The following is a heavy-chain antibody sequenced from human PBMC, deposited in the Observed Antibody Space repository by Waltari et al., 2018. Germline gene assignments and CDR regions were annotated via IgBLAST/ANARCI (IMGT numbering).Heavy chain of an antibody. CDR2: IYTSGST. Sequence: QVQLQESGPGLVKPSQTLSLTCTVSGGSISSGSYYWSWIRQPAGKGLEWIGYIYTSGSTNDNPSLKSRVIISVDTAKNQFSLKLSSVTAADTAVYYCAARGVVAATIDYWGQGTLVTVSS. CDR3: AARGVVAATIDY. J-gene: IGHJ4*02. D-gene: IGHD2-15*01. V-gene: IGHV4-61*02. CDR1: GGSISSGSYY.